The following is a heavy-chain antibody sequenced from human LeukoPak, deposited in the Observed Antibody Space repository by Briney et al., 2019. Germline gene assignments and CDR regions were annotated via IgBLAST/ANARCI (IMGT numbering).Heavy chain of an antibody. D-gene: IGHD4-17*01. CDR1: GYSFTSYW. J-gene: IGHJ3*02. CDR3: ARHQHDYGDYYVFDI. Sequence: GESLKISCKGSGYSFTSYWIGWVRQMPGKGLEWMGIIYPGDSDTRYSPSFQGQVTISADKSISTAYLQWSSLKASDTAMYYCARHQHDYGDYYVFDIWGQGTMVTVSS. CDR2: IYPGDSDT. V-gene: IGHV5-51*01.